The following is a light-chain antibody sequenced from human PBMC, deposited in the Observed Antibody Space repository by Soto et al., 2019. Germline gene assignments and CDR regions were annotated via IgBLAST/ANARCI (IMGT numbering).Light chain of an antibody. J-gene: IGLJ1*01. CDR3: CSYAGSYTFV. CDR2: GVS. CDR1: NSDVVGYNS. Sequence: QSALTQPRSVSGSPGQSVTISCTGTNSDVVGYNSVSWYQQHPGKAPKLMIYGVSKRPSGVPDRFSGSKSGNTASLTISGLQAEDEADYYCCSYAGSYTFVFGGGTKVTVL. V-gene: IGLV2-11*01.